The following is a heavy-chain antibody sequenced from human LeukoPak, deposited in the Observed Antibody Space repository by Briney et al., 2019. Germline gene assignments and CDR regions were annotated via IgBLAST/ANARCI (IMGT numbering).Heavy chain of an antibody. CDR1: GSTFSTYP. CDR3: AREIPPYYDSTLGAFDI. CDR2: ISGNSVTI. Sequence: PGGSLRLSCTASGSTFSTYPMTWVRQAPGQGLEWVSAISGNSVTIYYADSVKGRFTISRDNSKNTLYLQMNSLRAEDTAAYYCAREIPPYYDSTLGAFDIWGQGTMVTVSS. D-gene: IGHD3-22*01. J-gene: IGHJ3*02. V-gene: IGHV3-23*01.